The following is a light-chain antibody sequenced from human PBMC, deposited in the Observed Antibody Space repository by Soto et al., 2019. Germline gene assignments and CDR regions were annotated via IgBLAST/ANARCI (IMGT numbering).Light chain of an antibody. V-gene: IGKV3-15*01. CDR1: QSVSSN. CDR2: GAS. CDR3: QQYGSSGT. Sequence: EIVITQSPATLSVSAWERATLSARASQSVSSNLAWYQQKPGQAPRLLIYGASTRATGIPARFSGSGSGTEFTLTISRLEPEDFAVYYCQQYGSSGTFGQGTKV. J-gene: IGKJ1*01.